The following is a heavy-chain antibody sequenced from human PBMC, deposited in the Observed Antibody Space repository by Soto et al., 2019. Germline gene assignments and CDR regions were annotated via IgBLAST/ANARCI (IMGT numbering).Heavy chain of an antibody. Sequence: SETLSLTCAVYGGSFSGYYWSWIRQPPGKGLEWIGEINHSGSTNYNPSLKSRVTISVDTSKNQFSLKLSSVTAADTAVYYCASDDFWSGYYEAFDIWGQGTMVTVSS. CDR2: INHSGST. V-gene: IGHV4-34*01. J-gene: IGHJ3*02. CDR1: GGSFSGYY. CDR3: ASDDFWSGYYEAFDI. D-gene: IGHD3-3*01.